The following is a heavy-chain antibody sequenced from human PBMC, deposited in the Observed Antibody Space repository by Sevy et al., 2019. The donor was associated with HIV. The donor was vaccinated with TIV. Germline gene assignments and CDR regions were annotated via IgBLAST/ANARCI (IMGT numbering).Heavy chain of an antibody. CDR3: ARDSSLDIRYCSGGSCFDAFDI. J-gene: IGHJ3*02. CDR2: IYYSGST. CDR1: GGSISSYY. V-gene: IGHV4-59*13. D-gene: IGHD2-15*01. Sequence: SETLSLTCTVSGGSISSYYWSWIRQPPGKGLEWIGYIYYSGSTNYNPSLKSRVTISVDTSKNQFSLKLSSVTAADTAVYYCARDSSLDIRYCSGGSCFDAFDIWGPGTMVTVSS.